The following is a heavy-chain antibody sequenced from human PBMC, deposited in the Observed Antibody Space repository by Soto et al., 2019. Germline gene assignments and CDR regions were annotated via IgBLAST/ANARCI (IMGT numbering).Heavy chain of an antibody. CDR3: ARGSPGVY. Sequence: SETLSLTCAVYGGSFSGYYWSWIRQPPGKGLEWIGEINHSGSTNYNPSLKSRVTISVDTSKNQFSLKLSSVTAADTAVYYCARGSPGVYWGQGTLVTVSS. V-gene: IGHV4-34*01. D-gene: IGHD7-27*01. CDR1: GGSFSGYY. J-gene: IGHJ4*02. CDR2: INHSGST.